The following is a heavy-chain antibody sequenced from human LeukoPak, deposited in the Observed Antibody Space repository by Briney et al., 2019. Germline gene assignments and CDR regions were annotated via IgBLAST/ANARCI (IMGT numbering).Heavy chain of an antibody. Sequence: GGSLRLSCAASGFTFSSYAMSWVRQAPGKGLEWVSAISGGGGSTYYADSVKGRFTISRDNSKNTLYLQMNSLRAEDTAVYYCAKVRSGLRYYYGMDVWGQGTTVTVSS. D-gene: IGHD2-21*01. J-gene: IGHJ6*02. V-gene: IGHV3-23*01. CDR2: ISGGGGST. CDR1: GFTFSSYA. CDR3: AKVRSGLRYYYGMDV.